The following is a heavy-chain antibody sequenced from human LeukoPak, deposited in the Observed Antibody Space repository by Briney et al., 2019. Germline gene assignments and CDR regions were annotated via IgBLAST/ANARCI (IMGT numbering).Heavy chain of an antibody. Sequence: SETLSLTCTVSGGSISSYYWSWIRQPPGKGLEWIGYIYYSGSTYYNPSLKSRVTISLDTSKNQFSLKLNSVTAADTAVYYCARRPESMVTSKGAFDIWGQGTKVTVSS. CDR2: IYYSGST. D-gene: IGHD2-21*02. J-gene: IGHJ3*02. V-gene: IGHV4-59*08. CDR1: GGSISSYY. CDR3: ARRPESMVTSKGAFDI.